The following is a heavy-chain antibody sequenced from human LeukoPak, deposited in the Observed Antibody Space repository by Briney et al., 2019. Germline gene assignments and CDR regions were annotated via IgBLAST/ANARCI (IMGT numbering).Heavy chain of an antibody. CDR2: ISHREST. V-gene: IGHV4-34*01. Sequence: SETLSLTCAVYGGSFSGYYWSWIRQPPGKGLEWIGEISHRESTNYNPSLKSRVTMSLDTSKNQFSLKLSSVTAADTAVYYCARLWIGDCRSTSCPKGYYYMDVWGKGTTVTVSS. CDR1: GGSFSGYY. J-gene: IGHJ6*03. CDR3: ARLWIGDCRSTSCPKGYYYMDV. D-gene: IGHD2-2*01.